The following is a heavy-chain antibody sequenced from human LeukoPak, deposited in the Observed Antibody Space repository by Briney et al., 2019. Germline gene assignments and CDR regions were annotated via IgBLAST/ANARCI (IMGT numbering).Heavy chain of an antibody. D-gene: IGHD2-21*02. CDR3: AKDPDSRWACSGDCYSYYFDY. CDR1: GFTVSSNY. Sequence: GGSLRLSCAASGFTVSSNYMSWVRQAPGKGLEWVSVIYSGGSTYYADSVKGRFTISRDNSKNTLYLQMNSLRAEDTAVYYCAKDPDSRWACSGDCYSYYFDYWGQGTLVTVSS. J-gene: IGHJ4*02. V-gene: IGHV3-66*02. CDR2: IYSGGST.